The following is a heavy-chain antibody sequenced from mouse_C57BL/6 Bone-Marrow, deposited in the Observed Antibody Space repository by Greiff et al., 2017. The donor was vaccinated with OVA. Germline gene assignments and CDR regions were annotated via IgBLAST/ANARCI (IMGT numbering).Heavy chain of an antibody. Sequence: QVHVKQSGAELVRPGASVKLSCKASGYTFTDYYINWVKQRPGQGLEWIARIYPGSGNTYYNEKFKGKATLTAEKSSSTAYMQLSSLTSEDSAVYFCARRAGSSPLAYWGQGTLVTVSA. D-gene: IGHD1-1*01. J-gene: IGHJ3*01. CDR3: ARRAGSSPLAY. CDR1: GYTFTDYY. V-gene: IGHV1-76*01. CDR2: IYPGSGNT.